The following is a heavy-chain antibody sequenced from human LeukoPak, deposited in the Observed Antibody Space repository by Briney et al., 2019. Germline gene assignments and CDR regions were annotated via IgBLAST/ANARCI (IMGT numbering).Heavy chain of an antibody. V-gene: IGHV1-2*02. J-gene: IGHJ4*02. CDR2: INLNSGGT. D-gene: IGHD3-22*01. CDR3: ARSMYYYDSSGYYPLDY. CDR1: GYTFTGYY. Sequence: ASVKVSCKASGYTFTGYYMHWVRQAPGQGLEWMGWINLNSGGTNYAQKFQGRVTMTRDTSISTAYMELSRLRSDDTAVYYCARSMYYYDSSGYYPLDYWGQGTLVTVSS.